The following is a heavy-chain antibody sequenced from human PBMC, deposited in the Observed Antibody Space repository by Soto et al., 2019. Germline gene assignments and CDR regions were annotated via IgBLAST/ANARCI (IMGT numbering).Heavy chain of an antibody. Sequence: SETLSLTCTVSGCSISSGDYYWSWIRQPPGKGLEWIGYIYYSGSTYYNPSLKSRVTISVDTSKNQFSLKLSSVTAADTAVYYCASTGDRWLNDAFDIWGQGTMVTVSS. CDR3: ASTGDRWLNDAFDI. V-gene: IGHV4-30-4*01. CDR2: IYYSGST. J-gene: IGHJ3*02. CDR1: GCSISSGDYY. D-gene: IGHD7-27*01.